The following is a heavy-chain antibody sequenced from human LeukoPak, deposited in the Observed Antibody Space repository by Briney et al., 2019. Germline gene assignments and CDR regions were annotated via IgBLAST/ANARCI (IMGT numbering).Heavy chain of an antibody. V-gene: IGHV5-51*01. CDR3: ARHAYYYGSGSYRDY. CDR1: GYSFTSYW. CDR2: IYPGDSDT. J-gene: IGHJ4*02. Sequence: PGGSLRLSCKGSGYSFTSYWIGWVRQMPGKGLEWMGIIYPGDSDTRYSPSFQGQVTISADKSISTAYLQWSSLEASGTAMYYCARHAYYYGSGSYRDYWGQGTLVTVSS. D-gene: IGHD3-10*01.